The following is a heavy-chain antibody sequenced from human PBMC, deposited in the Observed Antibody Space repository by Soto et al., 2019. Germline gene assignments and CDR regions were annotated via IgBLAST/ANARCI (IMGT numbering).Heavy chain of an antibody. D-gene: IGHD3-10*01. CDR2: ISDSSSYI. J-gene: IGHJ6*02. V-gene: IGHV3-21*01. CDR1: GFTFSSFG. Sequence: PGGSLRLSCAASGFTFSSFGMNWVRQAPGKGLEWVSSISDSSSYIYYADSVKGRFTISRDNAKNSLYLQMNSLRAEDTAVYYCARDRYYGPGPDYYYYGMDVWGQGTTVTVSS. CDR3: ARDRYYGPGPDYYYYGMDV.